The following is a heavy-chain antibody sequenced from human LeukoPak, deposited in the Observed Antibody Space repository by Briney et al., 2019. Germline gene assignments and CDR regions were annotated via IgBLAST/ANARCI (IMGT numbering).Heavy chain of an antibody. CDR3: ARDIVRNYYDSSGYADY. CDR1: GYTFTSYG. J-gene: IGHJ4*02. D-gene: IGHD3-22*01. Sequence: ASVKVSCKASGYTFTSYGISWVRQAPGQGLEWMGWLSAYNGNTNYAQKLQGRVTMTTDTSTSTAYMELRSLRSDDTAVYYCARDIVRNYYDSSGYADYWGQGTLVTVSS. V-gene: IGHV1-18*01. CDR2: LSAYNGNT.